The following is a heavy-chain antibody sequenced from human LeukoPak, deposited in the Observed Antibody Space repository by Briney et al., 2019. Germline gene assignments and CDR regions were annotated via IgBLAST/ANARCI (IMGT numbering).Heavy chain of an antibody. V-gene: IGHV4-39*01. CDR3: AKLYGGSSSWYFDS. Sequence: SETLSLTCTVSGCSIRSSSYYWGWIRQAPGKGLEWIGSIYYSGSTYYNPSLRSRVTIFVDTSKNQFSLKLSSVTAADTAVYYCAKLYGGSSSWYFDSWGQGTLVTVSS. CDR2: IYYSGST. D-gene: IGHD6-13*01. CDR1: GCSIRSSSYY. J-gene: IGHJ4*02.